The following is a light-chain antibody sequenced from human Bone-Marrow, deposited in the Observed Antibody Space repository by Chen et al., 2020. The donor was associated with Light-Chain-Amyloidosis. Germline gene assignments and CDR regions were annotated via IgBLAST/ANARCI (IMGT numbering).Light chain of an antibody. V-gene: IGKV3-20*01. CDR1: QTISSNY. Sequence: EIVLTQSPGTLSLSPGEGANLSCRASQTISSNYLTWYQQKFGQAPRLLIYGSSSRATGIPHRFTGSGSGTDFTLTINRLEPEDFAMYYCRQYGTSPLTFGGGTKVEIK. J-gene: IGKJ4*01. CDR3: RQYGTSPLT. CDR2: GSS.